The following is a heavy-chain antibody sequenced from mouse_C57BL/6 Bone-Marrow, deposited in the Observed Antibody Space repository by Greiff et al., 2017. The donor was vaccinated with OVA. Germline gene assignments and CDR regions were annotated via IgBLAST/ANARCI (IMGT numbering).Heavy chain of an antibody. Sequence: EVKLMESGGGLVQPGGSLKLSCAASGFTFSDYYMYWVRQTPEKRLEWVAYISNGGGSTYYTDTVKGRFTISRDNAKNTLYLQMSRLKSEDTAMYYCAREGAMDYWGQGTSVTVSS. CDR1: GFTFSDYY. J-gene: IGHJ4*01. V-gene: IGHV5-12*01. CDR3: AREGAMDY. CDR2: ISNGGGST.